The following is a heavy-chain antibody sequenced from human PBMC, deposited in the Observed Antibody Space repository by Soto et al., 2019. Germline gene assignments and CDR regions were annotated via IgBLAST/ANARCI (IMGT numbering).Heavy chain of an antibody. CDR3: ARDANAYYDSSASDY. V-gene: IGHV3-21*01. D-gene: IGHD3-22*01. Sequence: AGSLRLSCAASGFTFSSYSMNWVRQARGKGLEWVSSISSSSSYIYYADSVKGRFTISRDNAKNSLYLQMNSLRAEDTAVYYCARDANAYYDSSASDYWGQGTLVTVSS. CDR2: ISSSSSYI. CDR1: GFTFSSYS. J-gene: IGHJ4*02.